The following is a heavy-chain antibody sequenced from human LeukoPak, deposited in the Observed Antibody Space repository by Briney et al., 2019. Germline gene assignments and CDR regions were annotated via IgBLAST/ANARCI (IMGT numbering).Heavy chain of an antibody. CDR2: MYYSGST. Sequence: PSETLSLTCTVSGGSISSGDYYWSWIRQPPGKGLEWIAYMYYSGSTYYNPSLKSRVTMSADTSKNQLSLKLSSVTAADTDGYYCSRPYYYDSWIDPWGQGILVTVSS. CDR1: GGSISSGDYY. V-gene: IGHV4-30-4*01. J-gene: IGHJ5*02. CDR3: SRPYYYDSWIDP. D-gene: IGHD3-22*01.